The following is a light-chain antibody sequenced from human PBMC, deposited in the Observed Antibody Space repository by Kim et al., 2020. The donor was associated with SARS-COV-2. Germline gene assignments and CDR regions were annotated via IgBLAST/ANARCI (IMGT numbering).Light chain of an antibody. CDR1: ISNIGSNY. CDR2: YIN. Sequence: GPRVTISCSGIISNIGSNYVSWYQQLPGTAPKLLIYYINKRPSGIPDLFSGSKSGTSATLDITGLQTGDEAGYYCATWDGSLSAALFGGGTQLTVL. CDR3: ATWDGSLSAAL. V-gene: IGLV1-51*01. J-gene: IGLJ7*01.